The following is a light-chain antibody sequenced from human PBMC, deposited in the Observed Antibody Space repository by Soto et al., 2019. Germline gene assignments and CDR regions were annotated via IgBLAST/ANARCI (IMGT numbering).Light chain of an antibody. Sequence: IGLTQSPGTLSLSPGERATLSCRASQSVSSSPLAWYQHKPGQAPRLLIYAASSRATCSPDRVSGGGSGTDFTLTIRRLEPDDVAVYYCQPSCYSPITFCQATRLEIK. CDR2: AAS. CDR1: QSVSSSP. J-gene: IGKJ5*01. V-gene: IGKV3-20*01. CDR3: QPSCYSPIT.